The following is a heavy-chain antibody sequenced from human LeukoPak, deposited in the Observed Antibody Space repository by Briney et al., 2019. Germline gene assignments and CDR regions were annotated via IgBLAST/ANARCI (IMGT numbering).Heavy chain of an antibody. Sequence: SETLSLTCTVSGGSISSGGYYWSWIRQHPGKGLEWIGYIYYSGSTYYNPSLKSRVTISVHTSENQFSLKLSSVTAADTAVYYCARVGYYGSGSYYNVWGQGTLVTVSS. D-gene: IGHD3-10*01. V-gene: IGHV4-31*03. CDR2: IYYSGST. J-gene: IGHJ4*02. CDR1: GGSISSGGYY. CDR3: ARVGYYGSGSYYNV.